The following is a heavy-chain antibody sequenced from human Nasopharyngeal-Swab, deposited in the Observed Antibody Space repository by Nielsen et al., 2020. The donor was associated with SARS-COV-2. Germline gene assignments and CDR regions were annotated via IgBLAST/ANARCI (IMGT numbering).Heavy chain of an antibody. Sequence: GGSLRLSCAASGFTFSSYGMHWVRQAPGKGLEWVAVIPYDGSNKYYADSVKGRFTISRDNSKNTLYLQMNSLRAEDTAVYYCAKDLFRDYGVYYYYGMDVWGQGTTVTVSS. J-gene: IGHJ6*02. CDR3: AKDLFRDYGVYYYYGMDV. CDR1: GFTFSSYG. V-gene: IGHV3-30*02. D-gene: IGHD4-17*01. CDR2: IPYDGSNK.